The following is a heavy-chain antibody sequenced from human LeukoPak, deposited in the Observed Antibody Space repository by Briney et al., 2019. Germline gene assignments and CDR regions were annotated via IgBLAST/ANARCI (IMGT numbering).Heavy chain of an antibody. CDR1: DFSISSGHY. CDR3: ARSTFSHASTGGYDY. V-gene: IGHV4-38-2*01. D-gene: IGHD3-22*01. CDR2: IYHSGST. J-gene: IGHJ4*02. Sequence: SEILSLTCVVSDFSISSGHYWGWIRQPPGKGLEWFGTIYHSGSTYYTPSLQSRVTISVDMSRNQFSLRLSRVTVADTAVYFCARSTFSHASTGGYDYWGQGILVTVSS.